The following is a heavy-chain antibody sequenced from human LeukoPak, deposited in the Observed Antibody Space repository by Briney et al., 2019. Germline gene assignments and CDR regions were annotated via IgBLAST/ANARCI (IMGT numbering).Heavy chain of an antibody. Sequence: SETLSLTCTVSGGSISSYYWSWLRQPPGKGLEWIGYIYHSGSTNYNPSLKSRVTISVDTSKNQFSLKLSSVTAADTAVYYCARLYGGNSGEDYWGQGTLVTVSS. CDR1: GGSISSYY. CDR3: ARLYGGNSGEDY. V-gene: IGHV4-59*01. CDR2: IYHSGST. J-gene: IGHJ4*02. D-gene: IGHD2-21*02.